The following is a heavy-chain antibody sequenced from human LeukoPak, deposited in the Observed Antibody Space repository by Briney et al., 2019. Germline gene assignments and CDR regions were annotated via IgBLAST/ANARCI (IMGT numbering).Heavy chain of an antibody. CDR3: ARGMGYDILTGADAPYYMDV. D-gene: IGHD3-9*01. CDR1: GGTFSSYA. J-gene: IGHJ6*03. V-gene: IGHV1-69*05. Sequence: AASVKVSCKASGGTFSSYAISWVRQAPGQGLGWMGRIIPIFGTANYAQKFQGRVTITTDESTSTAYMELSSLRSEDTAVYYCARGMGYDILTGADAPYYMDVWGKGTTVTVSS. CDR2: IIPIFGTA.